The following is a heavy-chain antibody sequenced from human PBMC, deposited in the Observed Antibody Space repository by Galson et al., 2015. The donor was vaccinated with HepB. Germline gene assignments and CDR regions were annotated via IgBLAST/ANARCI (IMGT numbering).Heavy chain of an antibody. D-gene: IGHD3-10*01. V-gene: IGHV3-23*01. CDR3: AKDSVFVRGVIILDAFDI. J-gene: IGHJ3*02. CDR2: ISGSGGST. Sequence: SLRLSCAASGFTFSSYAMSWVRQAPGKGLEWVSAISGSGGSTYYADSVKGRFTISRDNSKNTLYLQMNSLRAEDTAVYYCAKDSVFVRGVIILDAFDIWGQGTMVTVSS. CDR1: GFTFSSYA.